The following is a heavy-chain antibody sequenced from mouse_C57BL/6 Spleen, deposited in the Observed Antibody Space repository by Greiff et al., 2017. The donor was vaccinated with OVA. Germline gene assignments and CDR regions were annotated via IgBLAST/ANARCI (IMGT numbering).Heavy chain of an antibody. V-gene: IGHV1-15*01. Sequence: VQLQQSGAELVRPGASVTLSCKASGYTFTDYEMHWVKQTPVHGLEWIGAIDPETGGTAYNQKFKGKAILTADKSSSTAYMELGSLTSEDSAVYYYTGSPFAYWGQGTLVTVSA. CDR3: TGSPFAY. CDR1: GYTFTDYE. CDR2: IDPETGGT. J-gene: IGHJ3*01.